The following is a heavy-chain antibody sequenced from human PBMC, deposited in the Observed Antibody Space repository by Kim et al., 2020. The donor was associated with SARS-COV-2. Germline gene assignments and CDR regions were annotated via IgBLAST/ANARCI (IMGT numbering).Heavy chain of an antibody. CDR1: GFTISSYG. V-gene: IGHV3-33*01. D-gene: IGHD3-10*01. J-gene: IGHJ6*02. Sequence: GGSLRLSCAASGFTISSYGMHWVRQAPGKGLEWVAVIWYDGSNKYYADSVKGRFTISRDNSKNTLYLQMNSLRAEDTAVYYCARDQFGGWSSWDYYYGMDVWGQGTTVTVSS. CDR3: ARDQFGGWSSWDYYYGMDV. CDR2: IWYDGSNK.